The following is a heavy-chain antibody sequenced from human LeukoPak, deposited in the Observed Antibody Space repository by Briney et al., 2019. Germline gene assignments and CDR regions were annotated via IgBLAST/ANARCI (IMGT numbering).Heavy chain of an antibody. CDR3: ARDSSSWNLHYYYYGMDV. D-gene: IGHD6-13*01. V-gene: IGHV1-18*01. CDR2: ISAYNGNT. J-gene: IGHJ6*02. Sequence: ASVKVSCKASGYTFTSYGISWVRQAPGQGLEWMGWISAYNGNTNYAQKLQGRVTMTTDTSTSTAYMELRSLRSDDTAVYYCARDSSSWNLHYYYYGMDVWGQGTTVTVSS. CDR1: GYTFTSYG.